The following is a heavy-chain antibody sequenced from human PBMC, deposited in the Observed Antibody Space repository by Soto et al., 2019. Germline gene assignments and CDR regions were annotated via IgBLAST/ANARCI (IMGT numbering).Heavy chain of an antibody. CDR2: ISYDGSNK. CDR3: AKQLNDFWSGYWGYGY. J-gene: IGHJ4*02. Sequence: GGSLRLSCAASGFTFSSYGMHWVRQAPGKGLEWVAVISYDGSNKYYADSVKGRFTISRDNSKNTLYLQMNSLRAEDTAVYYCAKQLNDFWSGYWGYGYWGQGTLVTVSS. V-gene: IGHV3-30*18. D-gene: IGHD3-3*01. CDR1: GFTFSSYG.